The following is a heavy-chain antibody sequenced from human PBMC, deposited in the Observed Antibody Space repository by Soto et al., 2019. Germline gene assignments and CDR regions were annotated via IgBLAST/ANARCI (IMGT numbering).Heavy chain of an antibody. CDR1: GGSISSGDYY. CDR2: IYYSGST. CDR3: ARVLPSSSYAFDI. J-gene: IGHJ3*02. Sequence: SETLSLTCTVSGGSISSGDYYWSWIRQPPGKGLEWIGYIYYSGSTYYNPSLKSRVTISVDTSKNQFSLKLSSVTAADTAVYYCARVLPSSSYAFDIWGQGTMVTISS. V-gene: IGHV4-30-4*01. D-gene: IGHD6-6*01.